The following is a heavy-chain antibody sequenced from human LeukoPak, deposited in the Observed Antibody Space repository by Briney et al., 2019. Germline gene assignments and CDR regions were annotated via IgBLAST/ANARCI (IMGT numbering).Heavy chain of an antibody. D-gene: IGHD4-17*01. CDR1: GFTFSTYN. CDR2: ISRESAYI. CDR3: ARTDYGDDYFDY. Sequence: GGSLRLSCAASGFTFSTYNMNWVRQAPGKGLEWVAYISRESAYIYYGVSVKGRFTISRDNAKNSLYLQMNSLRAEDTAVYYCARTDYGDDYFDYWGQGTLVTVSS. V-gene: IGHV3-21*01. J-gene: IGHJ4*02.